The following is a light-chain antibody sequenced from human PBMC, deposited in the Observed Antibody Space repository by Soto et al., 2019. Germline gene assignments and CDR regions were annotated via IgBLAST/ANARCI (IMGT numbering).Light chain of an antibody. CDR1: NNDVGGYNY. J-gene: IGLJ3*02. CDR3: SSYAASNNFYFV. CDR2: EVT. Sequence: PAQPPSGLGGPGHAVPIPFPGNNNDVGGYNYVSWYQQYPGRAPKLMIYEVTKRPSGVPDRFSGSKSGNTASLTVSGLQAEDEADYYCSSYAASNNFYFVFGGGTKVTVL. V-gene: IGLV2-8*01.